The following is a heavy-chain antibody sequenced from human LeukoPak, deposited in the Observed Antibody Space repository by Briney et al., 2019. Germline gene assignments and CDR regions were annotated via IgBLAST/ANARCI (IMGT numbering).Heavy chain of an antibody. V-gene: IGHV4-59*08. D-gene: IGHD4-17*01. CDR3: ARRYGDHNLYYFNY. CDR1: GDSISSYY. J-gene: IGHJ4*02. Sequence: SETLSLTCTVSGDSISSYYWSWIRQPPGKGLEWIGYIYYTGSTNYNPSRKSRVTMSVDTSKNQFSLKLSSVTAADTAVYYCARRYGDHNLYYFNYWGQGTLVTVSS. CDR2: IYYTGST.